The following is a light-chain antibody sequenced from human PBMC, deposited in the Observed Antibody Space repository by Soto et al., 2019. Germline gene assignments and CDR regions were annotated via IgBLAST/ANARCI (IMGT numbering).Light chain of an antibody. V-gene: IGLV2-14*01. CDR3: RSYRSSSVV. Sequence: QSALTQPASVSGSPGQSITISCTGTSSDVGGYNYVSWYQQHPGKAPKLMIYDVSNRPSGVSNRFSGSKSGNTASLTISGLQAEDEADYYCRSYRSSSVVFGGGTKVTVL. J-gene: IGLJ2*01. CDR1: SSDVGGYNY. CDR2: DVS.